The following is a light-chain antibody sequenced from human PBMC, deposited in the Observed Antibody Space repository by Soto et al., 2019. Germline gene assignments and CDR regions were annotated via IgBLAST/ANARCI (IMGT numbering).Light chain of an antibody. CDR3: QQYGSSPPT. CDR1: QSVSSSC. Sequence: EIVFTQSPGTLSLSPGERATLSCRASQSVSSSCLAWYQQKPGQAPRLLIYGASSRATGIPDRFSGSGSGTDFTLTISRLEPEDFAVYYCQQYGSSPPTFGQGTKVDIK. J-gene: IGKJ1*01. CDR2: GAS. V-gene: IGKV3-20*01.